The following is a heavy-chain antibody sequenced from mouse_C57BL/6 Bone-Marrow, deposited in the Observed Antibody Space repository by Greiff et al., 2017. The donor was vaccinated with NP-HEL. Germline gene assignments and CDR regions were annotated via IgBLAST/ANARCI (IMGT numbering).Heavy chain of an antibody. CDR3: ARENWEAMDY. Sequence: EVQLVESGPGLAKPSQSLSLTCSVTGYSITSGYYWNWIRQFPGNKLEWMGYISYDGSNNYNPSLKNRISITRDTSKNQFFLKLNSVTTEDTATYYCARENWEAMDYWGQGTSVTVSS. J-gene: IGHJ4*01. V-gene: IGHV3-6*01. D-gene: IGHD4-1*01. CDR1: GYSITSGYY. CDR2: ISYDGSN.